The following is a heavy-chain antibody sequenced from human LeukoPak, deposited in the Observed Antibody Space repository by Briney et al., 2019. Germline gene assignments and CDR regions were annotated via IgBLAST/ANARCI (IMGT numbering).Heavy chain of an antibody. D-gene: IGHD3-10*01. CDR2: IYPNSGGK. Sequence: ASVKVSCKAPGYTFTGYYMHWVRHAPGQRREWMGCIYPNSGGKNYAKKFQGRVTMTRDTSISTAYMELSRLRSDDTAVYYCARAIGSGSYYRGHRLDPWGQGTLVTVSS. CDR3: ARAIGSGSYYRGHRLDP. J-gene: IGHJ5*02. CDR1: GYTFTGYY. V-gene: IGHV1-2*02.